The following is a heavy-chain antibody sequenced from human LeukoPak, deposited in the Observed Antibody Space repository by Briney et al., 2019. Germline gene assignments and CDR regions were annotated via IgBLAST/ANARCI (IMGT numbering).Heavy chain of an antibody. V-gene: IGHV3-23*01. CDR3: AKMIQSAMATGY. Sequence: GGSLRLSCAASGFTFSNSALSWVRQAPGKGLEWVSDISGSGGSTYYADSVKGRFTISRDNSKNTLYLQMNSLRAEDTAVYYCAKMIQSAMATGYWGQGALVTVSS. J-gene: IGHJ4*02. CDR2: ISGSGGST. CDR1: GFTFSNSA. D-gene: IGHD5-18*01.